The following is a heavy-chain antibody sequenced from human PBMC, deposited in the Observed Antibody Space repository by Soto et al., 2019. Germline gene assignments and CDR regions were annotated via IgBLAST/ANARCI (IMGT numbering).Heavy chain of an antibody. CDR3: ARGGGVGVAGSAAFDM. CDR2: INPATGAA. Sequence: QLHLVQSGAVVKKPGASVTVSCSASGYPVTAYYMHWVRQAPGRGLEWMGGINPATGAAKYTQTFQGRVTMTGDKSTTTVFMELSGLTSEDTAVFYCARGGGVGVAGSAAFDMWGQGTLVTVSS. J-gene: IGHJ3*02. V-gene: IGHV1-2*02. D-gene: IGHD3-3*01. CDR1: GYPVTAYY.